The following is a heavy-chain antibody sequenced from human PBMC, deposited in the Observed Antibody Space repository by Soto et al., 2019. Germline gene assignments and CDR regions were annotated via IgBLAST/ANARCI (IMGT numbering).Heavy chain of an antibody. Sequence: PGGSLRLSCVTSGFTFSSYWMSWVRQAPGKGLEWVANIKQDGSEKYYVDSVKGRFTISRDNAKNSLYLQMNSLRAEDTAVYYCASSGYSYGYDVSYFDYWGQGTLVTVSS. J-gene: IGHJ4*02. D-gene: IGHD5-18*01. CDR2: IKQDGSEK. CDR1: GFTFSSYW. V-gene: IGHV3-7*03. CDR3: ASSGYSYGYDVSYFDY.